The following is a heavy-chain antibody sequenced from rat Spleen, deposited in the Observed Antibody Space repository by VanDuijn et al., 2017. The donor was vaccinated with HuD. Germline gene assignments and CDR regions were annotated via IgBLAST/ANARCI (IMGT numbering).Heavy chain of an antibody. J-gene: IGHJ3*01. CDR2: ISPGGDGT. V-gene: IGHV5-25*01. CDR3: ARHGYGGYSGPFAY. D-gene: IGHD1-11*01. Sequence: EVQLVESGGGLVQPGRSLKLSCAASGFTFSNYDMAWVRQAPTKGLEWVASISPGGDGTYYRDSVKGRFTISRDNARSTLYLQMDSLKSEDTATYYCARHGYGGYSGPFAYWGQGTLVTVSS. CDR1: GFTFSNYD.